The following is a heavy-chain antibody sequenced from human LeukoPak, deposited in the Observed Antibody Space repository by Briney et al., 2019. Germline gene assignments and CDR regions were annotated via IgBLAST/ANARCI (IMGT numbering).Heavy chain of an antibody. D-gene: IGHD3-3*01. V-gene: IGHV3-74*01. Sequence: PGGSLRLSCAASGFTFSDFWMHWVRQAPGKGPVWVSRINSGGTVTNYADSVKGRLTISRDNAKNTLYLQMNSLRAEDTAVYYCAKDAPLDFWSGYPDYWGQGTLVTVSS. CDR2: INSGGTVT. J-gene: IGHJ4*02. CDR1: GFTFSDFW. CDR3: AKDAPLDFWSGYPDY.